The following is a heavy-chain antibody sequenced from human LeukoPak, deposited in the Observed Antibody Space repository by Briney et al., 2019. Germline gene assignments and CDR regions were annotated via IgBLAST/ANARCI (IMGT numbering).Heavy chain of an antibody. CDR1: GFTFSNYA. CDR2: ISHDDSVQ. Sequence: PGRSLRLSCAASGFTFSNYALHWARQAPGKGLEWVAVISHDDSVQYYPDSVKGRFTISRDHSKNTLYLQMNSLRSDDTAVYYCARDGQLDYWGQGTLVTVFS. J-gene: IGHJ4*02. V-gene: IGHV3-30*04. CDR3: ARDGQLDY.